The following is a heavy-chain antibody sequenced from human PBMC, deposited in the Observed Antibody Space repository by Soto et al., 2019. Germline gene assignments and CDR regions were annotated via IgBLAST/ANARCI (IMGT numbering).Heavy chain of an antibody. CDR1: GFTFSSHG. CDR3: AKAHRLYYYDSSGPTPLFDY. CDR2: ISYDGSNK. Sequence: GGSLRLSCAASGFTFSSHGMHWVRQAPGKGLEWVEVISYDGSNKYYADSVKGRFTISRDNSKNTLYLQMNSLRAEDTAVYYCAKAHRLYYYDSSGPTPLFDYWGQGTLVTVSS. J-gene: IGHJ4*02. V-gene: IGHV3-30*18. D-gene: IGHD3-22*01.